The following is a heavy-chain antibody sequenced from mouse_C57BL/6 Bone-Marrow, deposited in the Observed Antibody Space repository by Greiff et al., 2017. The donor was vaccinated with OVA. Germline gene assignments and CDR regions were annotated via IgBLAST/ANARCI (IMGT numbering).Heavy chain of an antibody. V-gene: IGHV1-66*01. J-gene: IGHJ3*01. Sequence: VQLQQSGPELVKPGASVKISCKASGYSFTSYYIHWVKQRPGQGLEWIGWIDPGSGNTKYNEKFKGKATLTADTSSSTAYMQLSSLTSEDSAVYYCAREGDYYVSSFFAYWGQGTLVTVSA. CDR3: AREGDYYVSSFFAY. D-gene: IGHD1-1*01. CDR1: GYSFTSYY. CDR2: IDPGSGNT.